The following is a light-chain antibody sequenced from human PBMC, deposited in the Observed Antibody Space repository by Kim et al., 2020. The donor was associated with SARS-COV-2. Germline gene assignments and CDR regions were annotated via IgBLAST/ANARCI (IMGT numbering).Light chain of an antibody. J-gene: IGKJ4*01. CDR3: QQSTTFPLT. V-gene: IGKV1-12*01. Sequence: DIQMTQSPSSVSASVGDRVSITCRASQDISTLLAWYQQKPGKAPKLLIYHASTLERGVPLRFSGSGSGTEFTLSIGSLQPEDIATYNCQQSTTFPLTFGGGTKVDIK. CDR1: QDISTL. CDR2: HAS.